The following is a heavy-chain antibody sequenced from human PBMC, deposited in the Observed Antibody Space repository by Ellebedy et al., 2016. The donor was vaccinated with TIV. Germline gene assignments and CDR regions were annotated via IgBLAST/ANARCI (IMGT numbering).Heavy chain of an antibody. CDR2: ISGSGGST. D-gene: IGHD3-22*01. V-gene: IGHV3-23*01. CDR3: ARARDYHDFVVPPTARYWYFDL. CDR1: GFTFSSYA. Sequence: PGGSLRLSCAASGFTFSSYAMSWVRQAPGKGLEWVSAISGSGGSTYYADSVKGRFALSRDESKNTLHLQMSSLRAEDTATYYCARARDYHDFVVPPTARYWYFDLWGRGTLVTVSP. J-gene: IGHJ2*01.